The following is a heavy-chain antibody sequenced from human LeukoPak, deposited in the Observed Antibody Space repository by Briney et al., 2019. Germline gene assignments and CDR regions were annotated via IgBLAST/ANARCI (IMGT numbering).Heavy chain of an antibody. J-gene: IGHJ4*02. CDR2: ISSSGSTI. Sequence: GGSLRLSCAASGFTFSSYEMNWVRQAPGKGLEWVSYISSSGSTIYYADSVKGRFTISRDNAKNSLYLQMNSLRAGDTAVYYCARGAYSRFFPFDYWGQGTLVTVSS. CDR1: GFTFSSYE. V-gene: IGHV3-48*03. CDR3: ARGAYSRFFPFDY. D-gene: IGHD3-3*01.